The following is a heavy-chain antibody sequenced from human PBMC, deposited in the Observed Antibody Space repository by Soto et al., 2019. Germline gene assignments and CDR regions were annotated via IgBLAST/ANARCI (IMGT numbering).Heavy chain of an antibody. V-gene: IGHV1-69*12. CDR3: ARDGDPQSAFWSGPLGGGRFDP. J-gene: IGHJ5*02. Sequence: QVQLVQSGAEVKKPGSSVNVSCKTSGGTFGNSAVTWVRQAPGQGLEWLGGIVPMFGTANYAQKFQGRVTLPAXXXTXXAYMELNSLKTDDTAVYYCARDGDPQSAFWSGPLGGGRFDPWGQGTLVTVSS. CDR2: IVPMFGTA. CDR1: GGTFGNSA. D-gene: IGHD3-3*01.